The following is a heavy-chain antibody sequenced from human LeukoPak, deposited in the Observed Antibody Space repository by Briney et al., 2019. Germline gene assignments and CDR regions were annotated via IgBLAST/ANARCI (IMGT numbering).Heavy chain of an antibody. CDR2: IYYSGST. CDR1: GGSISSSSYY. V-gene: IGHV4-39*02. J-gene: IGHJ3*02. Sequence: SETLSLTCTVSGGSISSSSYYWGWIRQPPGKGLEWIGSIYYSGSTYYNPSLKSRVTISVDTSKNQFSLKLSSVTAADTAVYYCARDNRREAFDIWGQGTMVTVSS. CDR3: ARDNRREAFDI. D-gene: IGHD1-14*01.